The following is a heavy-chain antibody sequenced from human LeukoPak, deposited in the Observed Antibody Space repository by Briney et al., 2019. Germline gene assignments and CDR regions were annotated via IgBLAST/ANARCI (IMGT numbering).Heavy chain of an antibody. V-gene: IGHV1-18*01. J-gene: IGHJ4*02. D-gene: IGHD3-22*01. CDR3: ARSYYYDSSGYSLAGY. Sequence: ASVKVSCKASGYTFTSYGISWVRQAPGQGLEWMGWISAYNGNTNYAQKLQGRVTMTTDTSTSTAYMELRSLRSDDTAVYYCARSYYYDSSGYSLAGYWGQGTLVTVSS. CDR1: GYTFTSYG. CDR2: ISAYNGNT.